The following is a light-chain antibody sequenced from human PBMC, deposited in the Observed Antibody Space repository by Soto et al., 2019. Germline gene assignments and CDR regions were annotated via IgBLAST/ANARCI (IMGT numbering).Light chain of an antibody. CDR3: LQYYNFSWT. CDR2: AAS. V-gene: IGKV1-6*01. CDR1: QDIRNT. J-gene: IGKJ1*01. Sequence: AIQMTQSPSSLSASVGDRVTISCRVSQDIRNTVAWYQEKPGEAPKLLIFAASNRQSGVPSRFSGSGSVTDYTLDITGLQPEDFATYYCLQYYNFSWTFGQGTKVDIK.